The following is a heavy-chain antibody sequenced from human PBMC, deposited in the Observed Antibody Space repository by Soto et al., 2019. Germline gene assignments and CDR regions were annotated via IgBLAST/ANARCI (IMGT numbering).Heavy chain of an antibody. Sequence: QVQLQQSGPGLLKPSETLSLTCSVSGGSITDHYWTWIRQSPGKGLAWVGYIYYTGITNYNPSLKIRVTISLDRSKNQFSLKLDSVTAADTAVYYCARALDYDFWGGRNWFDPWGQGTLVTVSS. CDR3: ARALDYDFWGGRNWFDP. V-gene: IGHV4-59*11. CDR1: GGSITDHY. D-gene: IGHD3-3*01. CDR2: IYYTGIT. J-gene: IGHJ5*02.